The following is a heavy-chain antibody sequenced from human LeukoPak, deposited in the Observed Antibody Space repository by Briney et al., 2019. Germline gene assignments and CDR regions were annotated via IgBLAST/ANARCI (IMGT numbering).Heavy chain of an antibody. CDR1: GFTFDDYA. D-gene: IGHD2-8*01. CDR2: ISWNSGSI. Sequence: HSGGSLRLPCAASGFTFDDYAMHWVRQAPGKGLEWVSGISWNSGSIGYADSVKGRFTISRDNAKNSLYLQMNSLRAEDTALYYCAKDIRSNGPPYYFDYWGQGTLVTVSS. J-gene: IGHJ4*02. CDR3: AKDIRSNGPPYYFDY. V-gene: IGHV3-9*01.